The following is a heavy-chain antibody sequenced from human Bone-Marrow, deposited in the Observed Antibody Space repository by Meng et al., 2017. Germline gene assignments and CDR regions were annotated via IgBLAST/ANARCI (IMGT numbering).Heavy chain of an antibody. J-gene: IGHJ4*02. D-gene: IGHD3-10*01. CDR2: INPEDGKT. Sequence: ASVKASCKISGYSLAELSIHWFRQAPGKGLEWMGGINPEDGKTLYAQSLEGRATMTEDTSTDTAYMDVGSLTFQDTAVYYCATHLARSYFYFDFWGQGTLVTVSS. CDR3: ATHLARSYFYFDF. V-gene: IGHV1-24*01. CDR1: GYSLAELS.